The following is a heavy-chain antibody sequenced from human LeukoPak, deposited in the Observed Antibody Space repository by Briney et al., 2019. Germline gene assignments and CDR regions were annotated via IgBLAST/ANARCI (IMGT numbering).Heavy chain of an antibody. CDR1: GGSISSYY. D-gene: IGHD4-17*01. J-gene: IGHJ4*02. Sequence: SETLSLTCTVSGGSISSYYWSWIRQPPGKGLEWIGYIYTSGSTNYNPSLKSRVTISVDTSKNQFSLKLSSVTAADTAVYYCARLRGDPLSFDYWGQGTLVTVSS. V-gene: IGHV4-4*09. CDR3: ARLRGDPLSFDY. CDR2: IYTSGST.